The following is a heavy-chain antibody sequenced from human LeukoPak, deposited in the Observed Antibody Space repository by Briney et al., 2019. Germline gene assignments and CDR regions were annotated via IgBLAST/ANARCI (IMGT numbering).Heavy chain of an antibody. CDR3: ARASGGSYQN. J-gene: IGHJ4*02. D-gene: IGHD1-26*01. Sequence: ASVKVSCKASGYTFTSYDINWVRQATGQGLEWMGWMNPNSGNTGYAQKFQGRVTMTRDTSISTAYMELSRLRSDDTAVYYCARASGGSYQNWGQGTLVTVSS. CDR1: GYTFTSYD. V-gene: IGHV1-8*01. CDR2: MNPNSGNT.